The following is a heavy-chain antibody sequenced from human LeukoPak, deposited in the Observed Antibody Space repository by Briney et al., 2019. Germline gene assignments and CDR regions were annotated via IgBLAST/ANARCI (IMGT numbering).Heavy chain of an antibody. Sequence: SETLSLTCTVSGGSISSSSYYWGWIRQPPGKGLEWIGSIYYSGSTNYNPSLKSRVTISVDTSKNQFSLKLTSVTAADTAVYYCARGIDYWGRGTLVTVSS. CDR1: GGSISSSSYY. J-gene: IGHJ4*02. CDR3: ARGIDY. CDR2: IYYSGST. V-gene: IGHV4-39*07.